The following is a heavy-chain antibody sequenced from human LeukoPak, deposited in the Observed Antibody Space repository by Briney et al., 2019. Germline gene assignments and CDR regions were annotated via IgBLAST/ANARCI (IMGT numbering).Heavy chain of an antibody. CDR3: ARDCSGGSCHLDY. CDR2: MNPNSGNT. D-gene: IGHD2-15*01. V-gene: IGHV1-8*01. CDR1: GYTFTSYD. Sequence: ASVKVSCKASGYTFTSYDINWVRQATGQGLEWMGWMNPNSGNTGYAQKLQGRVTMTTDTSTNTAYMELRSLRSDDTAVYYCARDCSGGSCHLDYWGQGTLVTVSS. J-gene: IGHJ4*02.